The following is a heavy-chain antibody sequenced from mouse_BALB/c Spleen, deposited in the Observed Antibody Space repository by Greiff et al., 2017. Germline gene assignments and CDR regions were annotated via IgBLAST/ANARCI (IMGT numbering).Heavy chain of an antibody. CDR3: TRWGPFDY. Sequence: QVQLQQPGAELVKPGASVKMSCKASGYTFTSYWMHWVKQRPGQGLEWIGVIDPSDSYTSYNHKFKGKATLTVDTSSSTAYMQLSSLTSEDSAVYYCTRWGPFDYWGQGTTLTVSS. J-gene: IGHJ2*01. CDR2: IDPSDSYT. V-gene: IGHV1S127*01. CDR1: GYTFTSYW.